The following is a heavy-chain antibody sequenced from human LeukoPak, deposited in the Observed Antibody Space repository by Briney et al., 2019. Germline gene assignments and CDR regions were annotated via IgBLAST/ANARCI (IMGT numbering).Heavy chain of an antibody. Sequence: ASVKVSCKASGYTFTSYDITWVRQATGQRLEWMGWINAGNGNTKYSQEFQGRVTITRDTSASTAYMELSSLRSEDMAVYYCARSAGDSFDDWGQGTLVTVSS. CDR3: ARSAGDSFDD. CDR2: INAGNGNT. D-gene: IGHD2-21*02. V-gene: IGHV1-3*03. J-gene: IGHJ4*02. CDR1: GYTFTSYD.